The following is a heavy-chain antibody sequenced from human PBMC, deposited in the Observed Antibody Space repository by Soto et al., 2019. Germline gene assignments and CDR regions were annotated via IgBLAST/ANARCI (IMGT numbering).Heavy chain of an antibody. CDR3: ASTASPPLYSSGWYVNWFDP. D-gene: IGHD6-19*01. CDR2: IYYSGST. J-gene: IGHJ5*02. Sequence: SETLSLTCTVSGGSISSSSYYWGWIRQPPGKGLEWIGSIYYSGSTYYNPSLKSRVTISVDTSKNQFSLKLSSVTAADTAVYYCASTASPPLYSSGWYVNWFDPWGQGTLVTVSS. V-gene: IGHV4-39*01. CDR1: GGSISSSSYY.